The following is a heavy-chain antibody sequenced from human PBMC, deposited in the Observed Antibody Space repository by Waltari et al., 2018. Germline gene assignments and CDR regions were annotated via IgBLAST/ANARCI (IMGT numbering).Heavy chain of an antibody. V-gene: IGHV1-2*06. Sequence: QVQLVQSGAEVKKPGASVKVSCKASGYTFTGYYMHWVRQAPGQGLEWMGRINPNSGGTNYAQKFQGRVTMTRDTSISTAYMELSRLRSDDTAVYYCARAMFSGIAARRPTDYWGQGTLVTVSS. J-gene: IGHJ4*02. CDR1: GYTFTGYY. CDR2: INPNSGGT. D-gene: IGHD6-6*01. CDR3: ARAMFSGIAARRPTDY.